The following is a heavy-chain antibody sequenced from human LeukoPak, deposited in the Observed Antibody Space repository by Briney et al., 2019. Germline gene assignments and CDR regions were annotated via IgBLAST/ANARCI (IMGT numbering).Heavy chain of an antibody. D-gene: IGHD6-13*01. J-gene: IGHJ1*01. V-gene: IGHV4-4*02. CDR3: AREGSSSLFQH. CDR2: IYHSGST. CDR1: GDSISSSKW. Sequence: SETLSLTCAVSGDSISSSKWWSWVRQPPGKGLEWIGEIYHSGSTNYNPSLKSRVTISVDKSKNQFSLELTSVTAADTAVYYCAREGSSSLFQHWGQGTLVTVSS.